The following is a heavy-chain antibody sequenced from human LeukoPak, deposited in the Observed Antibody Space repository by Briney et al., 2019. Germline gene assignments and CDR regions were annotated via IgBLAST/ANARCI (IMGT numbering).Heavy chain of an antibody. D-gene: IGHD5-18*01. CDR1: GYSISSGYY. Sequence: SETLSLTCAVSGYSISSGYYWGWIQQPPGKGLEWIGSIYHSGSTYYNPSLKSRVTISVDTSKNQFSLKLSSVTAADTAVYYCARHSYGLDRFDPWGQGTLVTVSS. V-gene: IGHV4-38-2*01. J-gene: IGHJ5*02. CDR2: IYHSGST. CDR3: ARHSYGLDRFDP.